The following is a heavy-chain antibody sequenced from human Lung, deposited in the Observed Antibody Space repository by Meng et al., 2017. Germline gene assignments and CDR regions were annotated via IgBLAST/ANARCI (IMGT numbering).Heavy chain of an antibody. D-gene: IGHD6-19*01. CDR1: VDSVSSNSAA. Sequence: QVHLQQSGPGLVKPSQTLTPTCAMSVDSVSSNSAAWNWLRQSPSRGLEWLGRTYYRSKWYNGYAVSVRSRITINPDTSKNQFSLQLNSVTPEDTAVYYCARSQQWLDSWGQGTLVTVSS. V-gene: IGHV6-1*01. J-gene: IGHJ4*02. CDR3: ARSQQWLDS. CDR2: TYYRSKWYN.